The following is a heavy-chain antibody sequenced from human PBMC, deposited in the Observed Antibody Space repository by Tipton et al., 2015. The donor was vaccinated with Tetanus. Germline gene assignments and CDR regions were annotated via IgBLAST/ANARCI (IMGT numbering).Heavy chain of an antibody. J-gene: IGHJ5*02. Sequence: SLRLSCAASGFTFSDYGMSWVRQAPGKGLEWVSSISGSGVQTNYADSVKGRFTVPRDNSKNTLYMQMNSLRAEDTAVYYCAKDPASRGWFDPWGQGTLVSVSS. CDR2: ISGSGVQT. V-gene: IGHV3-23*01. CDR3: AKDPASRGWFDP. CDR1: GFTFSDYG.